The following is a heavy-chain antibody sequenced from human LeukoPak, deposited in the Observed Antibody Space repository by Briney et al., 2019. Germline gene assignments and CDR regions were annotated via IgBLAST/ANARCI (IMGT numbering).Heavy chain of an antibody. D-gene: IGHD3-3*01. CDR3: ARGVVYYDFWSGYYTYYFDY. CDR2: INHSGST. CDR1: GGSFSGYY. J-gene: IGHJ4*02. Sequence: SETLPLTCAVYGGSFSGYYWSWIRQPPGKGLEWIGEINHSGSTNYNPSLKSRVTISVDTSKNRFSLKLSSVTAADTAVYYCARGVVYYDFWSGYYTYYFDYWGQGTLVTVSS. V-gene: IGHV4-34*01.